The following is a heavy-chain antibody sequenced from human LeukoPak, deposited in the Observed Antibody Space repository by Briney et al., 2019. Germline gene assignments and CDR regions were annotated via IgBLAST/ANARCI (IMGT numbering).Heavy chain of an antibody. CDR2: IYPGDSDT. CDR1: GYSFTSYW. J-gene: IGHJ5*02. V-gene: IGHV5-51*01. D-gene: IGHD3-10*01. CDR3: ARHSRVVGTMVPGVIINPFSWFDP. Sequence: GESLKISCKGSGYSFTSYWIGWVRQMPGKGLEWMGIIYPGDSDTRYSPSFQGQVTISADKSISTAYLQWSSLKASDTAMYYCARHSRVVGTMVPGVIINPFSWFDPWGQGTLVTVSS.